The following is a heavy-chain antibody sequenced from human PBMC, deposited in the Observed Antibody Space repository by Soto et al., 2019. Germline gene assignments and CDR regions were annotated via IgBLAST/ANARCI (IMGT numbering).Heavy chain of an antibody. Sequence: ASVKVSCKASGYTFTSYDINWVRQATGQGLGWMGWMNPNSGNTGYAQKFQGRVTMTRNTSISTAHMELSSLRSEDTAVYYCARGTGTTRRYYYYGMDVWGQGTTVTVSS. V-gene: IGHV1-8*01. CDR3: ARGTGTTRRYYYYGMDV. CDR2: MNPNSGNT. CDR1: GYTFTSYD. J-gene: IGHJ6*02. D-gene: IGHD1-7*01.